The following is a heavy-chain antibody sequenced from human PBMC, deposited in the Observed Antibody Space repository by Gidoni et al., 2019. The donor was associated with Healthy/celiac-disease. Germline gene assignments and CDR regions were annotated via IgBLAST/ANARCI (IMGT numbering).Heavy chain of an antibody. Sequence: QITLKESGPTLVKPTQTLTLTCTFSGFSLSTSGVGVGWIRQPPGKALEWLALIYWNDDKRYSPSLKSRLTITKDTSKNQVVLTMTNMDPVDTATYYCAHRTGSSWYGAYNYWGQGTLVTVSS. CDR1: GFSLSTSGVG. J-gene: IGHJ4*02. D-gene: IGHD6-13*01. CDR2: IYWNDDK. V-gene: IGHV2-5*01. CDR3: AHRTGSSWYGAYNY.